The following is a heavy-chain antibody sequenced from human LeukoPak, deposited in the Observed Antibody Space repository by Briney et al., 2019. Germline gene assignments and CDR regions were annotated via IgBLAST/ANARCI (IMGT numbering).Heavy chain of an antibody. J-gene: IGHJ4*02. V-gene: IGHV4-34*01. CDR1: GGFFSGYY. CDR3: ARGLRSRDYYYGSGSYPDY. D-gene: IGHD3-10*01. CDR2: INHSGST. Sequence: SETLSLTCAVYGGFFSGYYWSWLRQPPGKGLEGIGEINHSGSTNYNPSMKSRVTISADTSKNQFSLKLSSVTAADTAVYYCARGLRSRDYYYGSGSYPDYWGQGTLVTVSS.